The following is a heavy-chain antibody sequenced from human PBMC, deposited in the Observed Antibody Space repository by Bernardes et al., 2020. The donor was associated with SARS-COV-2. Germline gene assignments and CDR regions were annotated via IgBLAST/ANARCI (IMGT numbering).Heavy chain of an antibody. CDR1: GGSIRSSSYY. CDR3: ARRDRWLQSVDY. Sequence: SETLSRTCTVSGGSIRSSSYYWGWIRQPPGKGLEWIGSIYYSGSTYYNPSLKSRVTISVDTSRNQFSLKLRSVTAADTALYYCARRDRWLQSVDYWGQGTLVTVTS. D-gene: IGHD5-12*01. CDR2: IYYSGST. V-gene: IGHV4-39*01. J-gene: IGHJ4*02.